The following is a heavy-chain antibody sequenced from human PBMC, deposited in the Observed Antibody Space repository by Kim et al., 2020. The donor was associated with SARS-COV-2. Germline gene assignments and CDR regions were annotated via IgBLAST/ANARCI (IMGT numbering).Heavy chain of an antibody. D-gene: IGHD6-13*01. CDR1: GFTFSSYS. CDR3: ARDQYPGIAAADRYYFDY. V-gene: IGHV3-21*01. J-gene: IGHJ4*02. Sequence: GGSLRLSCAASGFTFSSYSMNWVRQAPGKGLEWVSSISSSSSYIYYADSVKGRFTISRDNAKNSLYLQMNSLRAEDTAVYYCARDQYPGIAAADRYYFDYWGQGTLVTVSS. CDR2: ISSSSSYI.